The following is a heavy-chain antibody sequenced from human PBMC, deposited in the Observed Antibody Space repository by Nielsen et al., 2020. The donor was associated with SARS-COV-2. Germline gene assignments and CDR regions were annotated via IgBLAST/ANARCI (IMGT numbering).Heavy chain of an antibody. J-gene: IGHJ4*02. V-gene: IGHV1-18*01. Sequence: ASVKVSCKASGYTFTSYGISWVRQAPGQGLEWMGWISPYNGNTNYAQKLQGRVTMTTDTSTITAYMELRSLRSDDTAVYYCARVEQLYDYFDYWGQGTLVTVSS. D-gene: IGHD5/OR15-5a*01. CDR3: ARVEQLYDYFDY. CDR2: ISPYNGNT. CDR1: GYTFTSYG.